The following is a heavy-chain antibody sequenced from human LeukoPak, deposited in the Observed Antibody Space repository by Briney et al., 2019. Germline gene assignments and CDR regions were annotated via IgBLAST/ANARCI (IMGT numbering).Heavy chain of an antibody. Sequence: GESLKISCKGSGYSFTSYWIGWVRQMPGKGLEWMGIIYPGDSDTRYSPSFQGQVTISADKSISTAYLQWSSLKASDTAMYYCARRDSITIFGVVIEKGFDYWGQGTLVTVSS. J-gene: IGHJ4*02. V-gene: IGHV5-51*01. D-gene: IGHD3-3*01. CDR2: IYPGDSDT. CDR3: ARRDSITIFGVVIEKGFDY. CDR1: GYSFTSYW.